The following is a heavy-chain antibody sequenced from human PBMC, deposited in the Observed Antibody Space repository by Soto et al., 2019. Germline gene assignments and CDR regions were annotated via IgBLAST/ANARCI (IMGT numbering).Heavy chain of an antibody. V-gene: IGHV3-30-3*01. CDR1: GFTFSSYA. Sequence: QVPLVESGGGVVQPGRSLRLSCAASGFTFSSYAMHWVRQAPGKGLEWVAVISYDGSNKYYADSVKGRFTISRDNSKNTLYLQMNSLRAEDTAVYYCARDSETTSLSYYYYGMDVWGQGTTVTVSS. CDR3: ARDSETTSLSYYYYGMDV. CDR2: ISYDGSNK. J-gene: IGHJ6*02. D-gene: IGHD1-7*01.